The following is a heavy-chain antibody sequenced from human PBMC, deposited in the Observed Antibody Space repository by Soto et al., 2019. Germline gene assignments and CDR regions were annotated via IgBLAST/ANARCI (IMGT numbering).Heavy chain of an antibody. D-gene: IGHD2-15*01. CDR3: ATRLGYCSGGSCYSGVRFDP. CDR1: GYTLTELS. CDR2: FDPEDGET. Sequence: GASVKVSCKVSGYTLTELSMHWVRQAPGKGLEWMGGFDPEDGETIYAQKFQGRVTMTEDTSTDTAYMELSSLRSEDTAVYYCATRLGYCSGGSCYSGVRFDPWGQGTLVTVSS. V-gene: IGHV1-24*01. J-gene: IGHJ5*02.